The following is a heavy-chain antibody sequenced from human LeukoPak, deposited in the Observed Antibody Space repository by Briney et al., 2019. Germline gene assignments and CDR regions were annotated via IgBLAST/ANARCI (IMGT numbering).Heavy chain of an antibody. D-gene: IGHD5-18*01. CDR1: VGSISSYY. CDR3: ARRGYSYGYYFDY. Sequence: PETLSLTCTVSVGSISSYYWSWIRHPPGKGLEWVGYIYYRGSTNYNPSLKSRVTISVDTSKNQFSLKLSSVTAADTAVYYCARRGYSYGYYFDYWGQGTLVTVSS. J-gene: IGHJ4*02. V-gene: IGHV4-59*08. CDR2: IYYRGST.